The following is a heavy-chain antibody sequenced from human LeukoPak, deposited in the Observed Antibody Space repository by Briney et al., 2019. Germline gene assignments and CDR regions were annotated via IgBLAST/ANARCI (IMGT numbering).Heavy chain of an antibody. Sequence: GGSLRLSCAASGFTFSSYSMNWVRQAPGKGLEWVSSISTSSSYIYYADSVKGRFTISRDNAKNSLYLQMNSLRAEDTAVYYCAREEGGKLGIDYYFDYWGQGILVTVSS. D-gene: IGHD7-27*01. J-gene: IGHJ4*02. CDR3: AREEGGKLGIDYYFDY. V-gene: IGHV3-21*01. CDR2: ISTSSSYI. CDR1: GFTFSSYS.